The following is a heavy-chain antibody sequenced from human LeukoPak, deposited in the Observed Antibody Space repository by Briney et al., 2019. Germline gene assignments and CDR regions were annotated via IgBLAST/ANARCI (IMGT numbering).Heavy chain of an antibody. CDR3: ARVKGFTNGGAFDI. CDR2: IYHSGST. V-gene: IGHV4-30-2*01. CDR1: GGSISSGGCY. J-gene: IGHJ3*02. Sequence: SQTLSLTCTVSGGSISSGGCYWSWIRQPPGKGLEWIGYIYHSGSTYYNPSLKSRVTISVDRSKNQFSLKLSPVTAADTAVYYCARVKGFTNGGAFDIWGQGTMVTVSS. D-gene: IGHD2-8*01.